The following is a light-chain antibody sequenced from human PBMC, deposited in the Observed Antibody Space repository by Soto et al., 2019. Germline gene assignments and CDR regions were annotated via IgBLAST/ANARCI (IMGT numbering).Light chain of an antibody. CDR1: QSISSW. Sequence: DIQMTQSPSTLSASVGDRVTITCRASQSISSWLAWYQQKPGKAPKLLIYDASSLESGVPSRFGGSGSGTEFTLTISSLQPDDLATYYCQQYNSYSTFGQGTKGEIK. V-gene: IGKV1-5*01. J-gene: IGKJ1*01. CDR3: QQYNSYST. CDR2: DAS.